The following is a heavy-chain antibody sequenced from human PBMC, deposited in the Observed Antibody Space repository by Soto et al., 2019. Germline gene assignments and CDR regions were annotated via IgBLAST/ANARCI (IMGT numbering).Heavy chain of an antibody. CDR1: GFSLSTSVVG. CDR2: IYWDDDK. J-gene: IGHJ6*02. Sequence: QITLKESGPTLVKPTQTLTLTCTFSGFSLSTSVVGVGWIRQPPGKALEWLALIYWDDDKRYSPSLRSRLTITKNTSKNQVVLTMTNMDPVDTATYYCAHSTAWFGELFPRYYYYYGMDVWGQGTTVTVSS. V-gene: IGHV2-5*02. D-gene: IGHD3-10*01. CDR3: AHSTAWFGELFPRYYYYYGMDV.